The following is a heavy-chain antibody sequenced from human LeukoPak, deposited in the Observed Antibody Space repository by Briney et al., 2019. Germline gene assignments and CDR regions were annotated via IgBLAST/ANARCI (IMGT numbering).Heavy chain of an antibody. Sequence: GASVKVSCKASGYTFTGYYMHWVRQAPGQGLEWMGWINPNSGGTNYAQKFQGRVIMTRDTSISTAYMELSRLRSDDTAVYYCARDTVGATDWFDPWGQGTLVTVSS. CDR1: GYTFTGYY. J-gene: IGHJ5*02. V-gene: IGHV1-2*02. CDR2: INPNSGGT. D-gene: IGHD1-26*01. CDR3: ARDTVGATDWFDP.